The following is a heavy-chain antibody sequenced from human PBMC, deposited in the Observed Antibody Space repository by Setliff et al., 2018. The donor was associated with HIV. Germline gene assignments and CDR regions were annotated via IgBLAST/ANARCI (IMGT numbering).Heavy chain of an antibody. CDR3: ARGDRCSGDTCYYY. CDR1: GGSIRGSNYY. J-gene: IGHJ4*02. V-gene: IGHV4-39*01. D-gene: IGHD2-15*01. CDR2: SYYSGST. Sequence: SETLSLTCTVSGGSIRGSNYYWAWIRQPPGKGLEWIGSSYYSGSTYYNPSLKSRVTISVDTSKNQFSLRLTSVAATATAVYYCARGDRCSGDTCYYYWGQGALVTVSS.